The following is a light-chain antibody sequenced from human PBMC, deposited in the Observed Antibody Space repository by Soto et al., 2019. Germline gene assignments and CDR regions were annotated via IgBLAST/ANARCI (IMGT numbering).Light chain of an antibody. V-gene: IGKV3-15*01. CDR2: SSS. CDR3: QQYNKWPLT. Sequence: EIVITQSPVTLSVSPGERATLSCTASQSVNNNVAWYQQKPGHTPRLLIYSSSIGATGTPARFSGSGSESDFTLTISSLQSEDFAVYYCQQYNKWPLTFGPGTKVDIK. J-gene: IGKJ3*01. CDR1: QSVNNN.